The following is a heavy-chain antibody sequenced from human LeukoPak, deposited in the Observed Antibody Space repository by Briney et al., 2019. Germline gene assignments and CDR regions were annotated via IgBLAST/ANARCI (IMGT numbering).Heavy chain of an antibody. Sequence: GGSLRLSCAASGFAFSNSAMSWVRQSPGKGLEWVSLILPNGVTYYSDAVTGRCSISRDNSKRTLYVQMNGLRAEETAIYYCAKGGRISVLERRAFDIWGQGTMVTVSS. CDR2: ILPNGVT. CDR1: GFAFSNSA. V-gene: IGHV3-23*01. J-gene: IGHJ3*02. D-gene: IGHD1-1*01. CDR3: AKGGRISVLERRAFDI.